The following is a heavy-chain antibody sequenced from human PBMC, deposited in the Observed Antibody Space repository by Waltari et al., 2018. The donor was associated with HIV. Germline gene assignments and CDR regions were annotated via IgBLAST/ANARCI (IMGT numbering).Heavy chain of an antibody. Sequence: QVQLQESGPGLVKPSETLSLTCSVSGGSFSGYYWNWIRQTSGKGLEWIGSFYYTGTTNANPSLMSRVTISGDTSRNQFSLKLSSVTAADTAIYYCAREAGGSGWKFDYWGQGALVTVSS. CDR3: AREAGGSGWKFDY. D-gene: IGHD6-19*01. CDR1: GGSFSGYY. V-gene: IGHV4-59*01. CDR2: FYYTGTT. J-gene: IGHJ4*02.